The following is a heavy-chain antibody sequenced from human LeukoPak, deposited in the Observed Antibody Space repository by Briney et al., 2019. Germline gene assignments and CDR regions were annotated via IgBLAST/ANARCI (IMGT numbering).Heavy chain of an antibody. CDR3: ARVGGSSYGYRSDY. CDR2: IYYSGST. D-gene: IGHD5-18*01. CDR1: GGSISTYY. V-gene: IGHV4-59*01. J-gene: IGHJ4*02. Sequence: SETLSLTCTVSGGSISTYYWSWIRQPPGKGLEWIGYIYYSGSTNYNPSLKSRVTISVDTSKKQFSLRLSSVIAADTAVYYCARVGGSSYGYRSDYWGQGTLVTVSS.